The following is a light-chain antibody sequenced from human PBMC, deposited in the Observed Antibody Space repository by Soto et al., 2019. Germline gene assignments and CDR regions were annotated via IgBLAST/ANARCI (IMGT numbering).Light chain of an antibody. CDR2: GAS. Sequence: EIVLTPSPGSLSLFPGETATLSCRASQSLYNNYLAWYQEKPGQAPRLLIHGASSRPTGIPDRFSGSGSGTDFTLTISRLEPEDFAVYYCQQYGSSPITFGQGTRLEIK. CDR1: QSLYNNY. V-gene: IGKV3-20*01. J-gene: IGKJ5*01. CDR3: QQYGSSPIT.